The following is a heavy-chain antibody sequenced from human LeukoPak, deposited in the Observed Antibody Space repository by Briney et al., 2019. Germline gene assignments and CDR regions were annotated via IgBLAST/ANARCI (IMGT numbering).Heavy chain of an antibody. CDR2: ISSSSSTI. J-gene: IGHJ4*02. CDR3: AREPWLHGY. V-gene: IGHV3-48*04. D-gene: IGHD5-12*01. Sequence: TGGSLRLSCAASGFTFSSYSMNWVRQAPGKGLEWVSYISSSSSTIYYADSVKGRFTISRDNAKNSLYLQMNSLRAEDTAVYYCAREPWLHGYWGQGTLVTVSS. CDR1: GFTFSSYS.